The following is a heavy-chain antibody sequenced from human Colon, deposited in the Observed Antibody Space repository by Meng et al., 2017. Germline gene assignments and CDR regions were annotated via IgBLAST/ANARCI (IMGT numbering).Heavy chain of an antibody. Sequence: QVRSEGSGPGLVKPSQTLSLTGVVSGGSISGDGYYWGWIRQHPGKGLEWIGYVHDSGDTYYKSSLKSRITISIDTSENQFSLKLKSVTAADTAVYYCARDPSNRGAFFDPWGQGTLVTVSS. CDR3: ARDPSNRGAFFDP. D-gene: IGHD3-10*01. J-gene: IGHJ5*02. CDR1: GGSISGDGYY. V-gene: IGHV4-31*11. CDR2: VHDSGDT.